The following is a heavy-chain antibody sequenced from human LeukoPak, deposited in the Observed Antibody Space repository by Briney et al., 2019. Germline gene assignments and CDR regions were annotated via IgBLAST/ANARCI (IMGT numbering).Heavy chain of an antibody. J-gene: IGHJ4*02. CDR1: GGPFSGYY. CDR3: ARHTAWRYCSSTSCYGLRYFDY. CDR2: INHSGST. D-gene: IGHD2-2*01. Sequence: PSETLSLTCAVYGGPFSGYYWSWIRQPPGKGLEWIGEINHSGSTNYNPSLKSRVTISVDTSKNQFSLKLSSVTAADTAVYYCARHTAWRYCSSTSCYGLRYFDYWGQGTLVTVSS. V-gene: IGHV4-34*01.